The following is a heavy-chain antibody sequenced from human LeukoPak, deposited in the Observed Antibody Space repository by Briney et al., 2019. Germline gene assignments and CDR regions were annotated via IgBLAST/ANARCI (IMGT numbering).Heavy chain of an antibody. Sequence: SETLSLTCTVSGDSINNYYWSWIRQPPGKGLEWIGYIFYSGSTTYNPSLKSRVTISVDTSKNQFSLNLSSVTAADTAVYYCARDGYSGNDGIWGQGTLVTVSS. V-gene: IGHV4-59*01. J-gene: IGHJ4*02. CDR2: IFYSGST. CDR1: GDSINNYY. CDR3: ARDGYSGNDGI. D-gene: IGHD5-12*01.